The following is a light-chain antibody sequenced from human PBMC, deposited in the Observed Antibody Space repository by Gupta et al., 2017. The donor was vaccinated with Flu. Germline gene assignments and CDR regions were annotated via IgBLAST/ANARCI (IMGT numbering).Light chain of an antibody. J-gene: IGLJ2*01. CDR1: SSNIGNNY. CDR3: GTWDSSLSAVV. V-gene: IGLV1-51*01. Sequence: QSVLTQPPSVSAAPGQKVTISCSGSSSNIGNNYVPWYQQLPGTAPKLLIYDKNKRPSGIPDRFSGSKSGTSATLGITGLQTGDEADYYCGTWDSSLSAVVFGGGTKLTVL. CDR2: DKN.